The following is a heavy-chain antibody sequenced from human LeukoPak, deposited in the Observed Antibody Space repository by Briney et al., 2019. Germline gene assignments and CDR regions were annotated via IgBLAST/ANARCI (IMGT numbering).Heavy chain of an antibody. V-gene: IGHV1-69*05. D-gene: IGHD2-2*02. CDR2: IIPIFGTA. J-gene: IGHJ2*01. Sequence: GASVKVSCKASGGTFSSYAISWVRQAPGQGLEWTGGIIPIFGTANYAQKFQGRVTITTDESTSTAYMELSSLRSEDTAVYYCAREDPYCSSTSCYTTYWYFDLWGRGTLVTVSS. CDR1: GGTFSSYA. CDR3: AREDPYCSSTSCYTTYWYFDL.